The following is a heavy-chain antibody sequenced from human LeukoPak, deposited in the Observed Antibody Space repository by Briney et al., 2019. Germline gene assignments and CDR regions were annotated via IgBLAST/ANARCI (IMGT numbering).Heavy chain of an antibody. CDR3: ARSGGWYAKFDY. J-gene: IGHJ4*02. D-gene: IGHD6-19*01. CDR1: GFTFSDHY. V-gene: IGHV3-72*01. CDR2: SRNKANSYNT. Sequence: SPRLSCAAPGFTFSDHYMDWVRQAPGKGLEWVGRSRNKANSYNTECASTVKGRFTISRDESKNSLYLQMNSLKTEDTAVYYCARSGGWYAKFDYWGEGTLVTVSS.